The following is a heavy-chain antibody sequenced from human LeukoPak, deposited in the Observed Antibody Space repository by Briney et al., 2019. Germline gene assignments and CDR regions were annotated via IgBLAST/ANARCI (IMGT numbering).Heavy chain of an antibody. J-gene: IGHJ4*02. D-gene: IGHD3-22*01. V-gene: IGHV3-23*01. CDR3: AERDYDDSSGYYPYYFDY. Sequence: GGSLRLSCATSGFTFSNYAMSWVRQAPGKGLEWVSTISDSGGSTYYADSVKGRFTISRDNSKNTLYLQMNSLRAEDTAVYYCAERDYDDSSGYYPYYFDYWGQGTLVTVSS. CDR2: ISDSGGST. CDR1: GFTFSNYA.